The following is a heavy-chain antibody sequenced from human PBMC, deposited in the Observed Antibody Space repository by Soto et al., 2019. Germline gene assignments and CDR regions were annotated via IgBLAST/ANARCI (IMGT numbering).Heavy chain of an antibody. J-gene: IGHJ3*02. CDR2: ISYDGSNK. V-gene: IGHV3-30*18. D-gene: IGHD3-10*01. CDR3: AKVGRGSGSFDAFDI. CDR1: GFTFSSYG. Sequence: QVQLVESGGGVVQPGRSLRLSCAAPGFTFSSYGMHWVRQAPGKGLEWVAVISYDGSNKYYADSVKGRFTISRDNSKNTLYLQMNSLRAEDTAVYYCAKVGRGSGSFDAFDIWGQGTMVTVSS.